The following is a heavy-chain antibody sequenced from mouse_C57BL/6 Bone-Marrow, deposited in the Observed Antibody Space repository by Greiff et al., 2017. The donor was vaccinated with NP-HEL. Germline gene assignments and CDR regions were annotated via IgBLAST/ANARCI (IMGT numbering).Heavy chain of an antibody. D-gene: IGHD2-3*01. Sequence: EVQLQQSGPELVKPGDSVKISCKASGYSFTGYFMNWVMQSHGKSLEWIGRINPYNGDTFYNQKFKGKATLTVDKSSSTAHMELRSLTSEDSAVYYCARWDGYYWCAYWGQGTLVTVSA. CDR2: INPYNGDT. CDR1: GYSFTGYF. J-gene: IGHJ3*01. CDR3: ARWDGYYWCAY. V-gene: IGHV1-20*01.